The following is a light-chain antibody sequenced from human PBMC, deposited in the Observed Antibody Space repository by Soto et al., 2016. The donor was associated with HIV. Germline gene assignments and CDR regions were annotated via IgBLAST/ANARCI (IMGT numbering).Light chain of an antibody. V-gene: IGLV3-21*03. J-gene: IGLJ3*02. Sequence: SYVLTQPPSVSEAPGKAASISCGGPNIESNSVHWYQQKPGQAPVLVVYDDNHRPSGIPERFSGSNSGNTATPTISRVEAGDEADYYCQVWDSRSDLGVFGGGTKLTVL. CDR1: NIESNS. CDR3: QVWDSRSDLGV. CDR2: DDN.